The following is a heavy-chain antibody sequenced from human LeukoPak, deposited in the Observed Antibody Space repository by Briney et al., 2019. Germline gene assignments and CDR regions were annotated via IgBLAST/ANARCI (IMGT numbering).Heavy chain of an antibody. V-gene: IGHV4-31*11. CDR1: GGSISSGGYS. Sequence: SETLSLTCAVSGGSISSGGYSWSWIRQHPGKGLEWIGYIYYSGSTYYNPSLKSRVTISVDTSKNQFSLKLSSVTAADTAVYYCARSTSDSTRGAFDIWGQGTMVTVSS. CDR3: ARSTSDSTRGAFDI. D-gene: IGHD1-14*01. J-gene: IGHJ3*02. CDR2: IYYSGST.